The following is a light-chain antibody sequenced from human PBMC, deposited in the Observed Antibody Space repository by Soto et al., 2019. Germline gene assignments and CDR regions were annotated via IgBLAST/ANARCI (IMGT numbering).Light chain of an antibody. J-gene: IGLJ2*01. Sequence: QSVLTQPPSLSGAPGQRVTISCTGSSSNIGAGYDVHWYQQLPGTATKLLIYGNSNRPAGVPDRFSGSKSGTSASLAITGLQAEDEADYYCQSYDSSLSGSNVVFGGGTKLTV. CDR1: SSNIGAGYD. CDR3: QSYDSSLSGSNVV. V-gene: IGLV1-40*01. CDR2: GNS.